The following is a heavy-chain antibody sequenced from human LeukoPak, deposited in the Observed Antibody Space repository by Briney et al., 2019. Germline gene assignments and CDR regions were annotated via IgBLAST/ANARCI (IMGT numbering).Heavy chain of an antibody. J-gene: IGHJ4*02. CDR2: INHSGST. D-gene: IGHD5-18*01. Sequence: PSETLSLTCAVYVGSFSGYYWGWIRQPPGKGLEWIGEINHSGSTNYNPSLKSRVTISVDTSKNQFSLKLSSVTAADTAVYYCASGYSYGSGYWGQGTLVTVSS. CDR1: VGSFSGYY. V-gene: IGHV4-34*01. CDR3: ASGYSYGSGY.